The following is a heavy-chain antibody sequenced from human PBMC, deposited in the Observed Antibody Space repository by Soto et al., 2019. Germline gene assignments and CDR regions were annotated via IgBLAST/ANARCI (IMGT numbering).Heavy chain of an antibody. CDR1: GDSVSSNSAA. Sequence: PSQTLSLTCAISGDSVSSNSAAWNWIRQSPSRSLEWLRRAYYRSKWYNDYAVPVKSRITINPDTTKNQISLQVNSVAPEDTAVYYCARESAGTYYFDYWGQRTVVTVSX. CDR3: ARESAGTYYFDY. V-gene: IGHV6-1*01. J-gene: IGHJ4*02. CDR2: AYYRSKWYN. D-gene: IGHD6-13*01.